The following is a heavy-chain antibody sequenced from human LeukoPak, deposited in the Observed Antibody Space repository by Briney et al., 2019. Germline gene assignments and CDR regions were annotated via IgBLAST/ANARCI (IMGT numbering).Heavy chain of an antibody. CDR3: ASGMEGWYFDL. J-gene: IGHJ2*01. CDR2: INPNSGGT. V-gene: IGHV1-2*02. CDR1: GYTFTDYS. D-gene: IGHD3-3*01. Sequence: GASVKVSCNASGYTFTDYSMHWVRQAPGQGLEWMGWINPNSGGTNYTQKFQGRVTMTRDTSISTAYMELISLRSDDTAVYYCASGMEGWYFDLWGRGTLVTVSS.